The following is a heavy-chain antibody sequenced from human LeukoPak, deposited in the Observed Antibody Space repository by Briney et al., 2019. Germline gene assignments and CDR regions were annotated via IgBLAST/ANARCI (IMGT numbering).Heavy chain of an antibody. J-gene: IGHJ5*02. CDR2: IYTSGST. CDR1: GGSISSGSYY. D-gene: IGHD3-3*01. CDR3: ARGYILRFLEAWFDP. V-gene: IGHV4-61*02. Sequence: SETLSLTCTVSGGSISSGSYYWSWIRQPAGKGLEWIGRIYTSGSTNYNPSLKSRVTISVDTSKNQSSLKLSSVTAADTAVYYCARGYILRFLEAWFDPWGQGTLVTVSS.